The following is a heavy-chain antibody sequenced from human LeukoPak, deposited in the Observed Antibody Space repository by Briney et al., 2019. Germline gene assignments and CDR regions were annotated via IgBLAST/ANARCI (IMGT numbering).Heavy chain of an antibody. CDR1: GFSLSTDGVG. J-gene: IGHJ5*02. CDR3: AQSQAPHADMVVNWFYL. Sequence: SGPTLVKPTQTLTLTCTFSGFSLSTDGVGVGWIRQPPGKALEWLALIYWDDDERYSPSLKSRLTITKDTSKNQVVLTMTNMDPVDTATYYCAQSQAPHADMVVNWFYLLGQGTLVTVSS. V-gene: IGHV2-5*02. CDR2: IYWDDDE. D-gene: IGHD5-18*01.